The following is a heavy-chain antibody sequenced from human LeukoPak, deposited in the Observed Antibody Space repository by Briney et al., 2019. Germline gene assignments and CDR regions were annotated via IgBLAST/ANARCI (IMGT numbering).Heavy chain of an antibody. CDR1: GFTFGDYA. CDR3: TREVYIVVVPAAPRGVYYYYYMDV. J-gene: IGHJ6*03. V-gene: IGHV3-49*04. CDR2: IRSKAYGGTT. D-gene: IGHD2-2*01. Sequence: GGSLRLSCTASGFTFGDYAMSGVRQAPGKGLECVGFIRSKAYGGTTEYAASVKGRFTISRDDSKSIGYLQMNSLKTEDTAVYYCTREVYIVVVPAAPRGVYYYYYMDVWGKGTTVTVSS.